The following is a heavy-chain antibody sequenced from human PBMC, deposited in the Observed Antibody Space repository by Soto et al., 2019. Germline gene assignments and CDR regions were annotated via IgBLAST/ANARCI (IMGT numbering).Heavy chain of an antibody. J-gene: IGHJ3*01. V-gene: IGHV4-31*03. CDR3: ARYFMVRGVMSAFDL. CDR2: IYYIGST. Sequence: SETLSLTCTVSGGSISSGGYYWSWIRQHPGKGLEWIGYIYYIGSTYYNPSLKSRVTISVGTSKNQFSLKLSSVTAADTAVYYCARYFMVRGVMSAFDLWGQGTMVTVSS. CDR1: GGSISSGGYY. D-gene: IGHD3-10*01.